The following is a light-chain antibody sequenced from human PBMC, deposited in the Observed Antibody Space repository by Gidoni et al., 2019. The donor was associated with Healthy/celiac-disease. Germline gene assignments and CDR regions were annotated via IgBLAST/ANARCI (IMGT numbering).Light chain of an antibody. CDR1: QSLLHSIGYNY. Sequence: DLVMTQSPLSLPVTSGEPASSSCRSSQSLLHSIGYNYFDWYLQKPGQSPQLLIYLGSIRASGVPDRCSGSGAGTEFILKSSRVEAEDVGVYYRMQALQTPTFXGXTKVEIK. V-gene: IGKV2-28*01. J-gene: IGKJ4*01. CDR2: LGS. CDR3: MQALQTPT.